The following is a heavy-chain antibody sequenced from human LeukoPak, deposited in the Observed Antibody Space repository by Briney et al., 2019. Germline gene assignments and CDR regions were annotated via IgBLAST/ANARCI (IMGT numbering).Heavy chain of an antibody. Sequence: SETLSLTCTVSGGSISGSSYYWGWIRQPPGRGLEWIGSIYYSGSTYYKPSLKSRVTISVDTSKNQFSLKLSSGTAADTAVYYCARPPGFSTSFWDWGQGTLVTVSS. CDR2: IYYSGST. CDR3: ARPPGFSTSFWD. J-gene: IGHJ4*02. D-gene: IGHD2-2*01. CDR1: GGSISGSSYY. V-gene: IGHV4-39*01.